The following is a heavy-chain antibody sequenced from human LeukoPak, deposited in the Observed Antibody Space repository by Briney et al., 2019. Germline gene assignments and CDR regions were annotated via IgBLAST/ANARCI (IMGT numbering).Heavy chain of an antibody. CDR2: IYSGGST. CDR3: ARVSRGYSGYAYFDY. J-gene: IGHJ4*02. CDR1: GFTVSSNY. Sequence: PGGSLRLSCAASGFTVSSNYMSWVRQAPGKGLEWVSVIYSGGSTYYADSAKGRFTISRDNSKNTLYLQMNSLRAEDTAVYYCARVSRGYSGYAYFDYWGQGTLVTVSS. V-gene: IGHV3-66*02. D-gene: IGHD5-12*01.